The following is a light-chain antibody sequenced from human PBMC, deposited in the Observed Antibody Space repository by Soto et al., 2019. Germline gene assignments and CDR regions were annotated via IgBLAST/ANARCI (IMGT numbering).Light chain of an antibody. J-gene: IGLJ1*01. CDR2: DVS. Sequence: QSALTQPRSVSGSPGQSVTISCTGASSDVGGYNFVSWYQQHPGKAPKLMIYDVSKRPSGVPDRFSGSKSGNTASLTISGLQAEYEGDYYCCSYAGSYTWVFGTGTKVTVL. CDR3: CSYAGSYTWV. V-gene: IGLV2-11*01. CDR1: SSDVGGYNF.